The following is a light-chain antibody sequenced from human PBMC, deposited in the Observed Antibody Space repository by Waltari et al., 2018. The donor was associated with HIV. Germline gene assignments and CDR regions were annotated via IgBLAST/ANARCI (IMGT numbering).Light chain of an antibody. CDR3: QQYADLPRT. CDR2: DAS. CDR1: QDISIF. J-gene: IGKJ4*01. Sequence: DIQMTQSPSSLSASVGDRVTITCQASQDISIFLNWYRQKPGKAPKLLIYDASNSEAGVPSRFSGSGSGTDFTLTISSLQPEDIATYYCQQYADLPRTFGGGTKVEIK. V-gene: IGKV1-33*01.